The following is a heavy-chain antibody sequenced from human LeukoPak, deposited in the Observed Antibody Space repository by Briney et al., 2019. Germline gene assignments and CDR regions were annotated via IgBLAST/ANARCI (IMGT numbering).Heavy chain of an antibody. CDR1: GFTFSDYY. Sequence: GSLRLSCAASGFTFSDYYMSWIRQAPGKGLEWIGSLYYSGNTYYNPSLKSRVTISVDTSKSQFSLKLSSVTAADTAVYYCARGKAMVFSRRINYYYYYMDVWGKGTTVTVSS. D-gene: IGHD5-18*01. J-gene: IGHJ6*03. CDR3: ARGKAMVFSRRINYYYYYMDV. CDR2: LYYSGNT. V-gene: IGHV4-34*01.